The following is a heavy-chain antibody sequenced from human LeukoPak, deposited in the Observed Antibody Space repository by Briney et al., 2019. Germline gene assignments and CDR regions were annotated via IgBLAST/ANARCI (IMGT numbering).Heavy chain of an antibody. CDR1: GFTFSSTW. CDR3: ARDRTFIAVAGTFRFDP. J-gene: IGHJ5*02. D-gene: IGHD6-19*01. V-gene: IGHV3-74*01. CDR2: INSDGSST. Sequence: GGSLRLSCTASGFTFSSTWMHWVRQAPGKGLVWVSRINSDGSSTIYADSVKGRFTISRDNAKNSLYLQMNSLRAEDTAVYYCARDRTFIAVAGTFRFDPWGQGTLVTVSS.